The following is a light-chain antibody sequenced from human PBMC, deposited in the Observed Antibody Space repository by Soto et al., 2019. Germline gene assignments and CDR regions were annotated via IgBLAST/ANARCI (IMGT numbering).Light chain of an antibody. Sequence: QLVLTQSPSASASLGASVKLTCTLSRGHSSYAIAWHQQQPEKGPRYLMKLNSDGSHSKGDGIPDRFSGSSSGAERYLTISSLQSEDEADYYCQTWGTGLLVFGGGTQLTVL. J-gene: IGLJ7*01. CDR3: QTWGTGLLV. V-gene: IGLV4-69*01. CDR2: LNSDGSH. CDR1: RGHSSYA.